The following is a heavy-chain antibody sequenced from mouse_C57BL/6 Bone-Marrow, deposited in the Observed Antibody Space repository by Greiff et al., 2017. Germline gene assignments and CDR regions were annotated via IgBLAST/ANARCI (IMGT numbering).Heavy chain of an antibody. J-gene: IGHJ1*03. V-gene: IGHV1-59*01. D-gene: IGHD1-1*01. CDR2: IDPSDSYT. Sequence: QVQLQQPGAELVRPGTSVKLSCKASGYTFTSYWMHWVKQRPGQGLEWIGVIDPSDSYTNYNQKFKGKAKLTVDTSSSTAYMQLSSLTSEDSAVYYCAREGPRYGSRRYCDVWGTETTVTVSS. CDR1: GYTFTSYW. CDR3: AREGPRYGSRRYCDV.